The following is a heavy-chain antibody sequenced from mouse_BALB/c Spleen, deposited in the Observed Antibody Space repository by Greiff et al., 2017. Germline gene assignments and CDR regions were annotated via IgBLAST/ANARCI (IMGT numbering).Heavy chain of an antibody. V-gene: IGHV1-9*01. D-gene: IGHD2-13*01. Sequence: VQLQQSGAELMKPGASVKISCKATGYTFSSYWIEWVKQRPGHGLEWIGEILPGSGSTNYNEKFKGKATFTADTSSNTAYMQLSSLTSEDSAVYYCASWGDYEDYYKAMDYWGQGTSVTVSS. CDR2: ILPGSGST. J-gene: IGHJ4*01. CDR1: GYTFSSYW. CDR3: ASWGDYEDYYKAMDY.